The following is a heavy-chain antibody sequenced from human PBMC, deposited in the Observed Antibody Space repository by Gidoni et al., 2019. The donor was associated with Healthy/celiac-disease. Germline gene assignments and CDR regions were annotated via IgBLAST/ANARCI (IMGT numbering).Heavy chain of an antibody. Sequence: QVTLRESGPALVKPTQTLTLTCTFSGFSLSTSGMCVSWIRQPPGKALEWLARIDWDDDKYYSTSLKTRLTISKDTSKNQVVLTMTNMDPVDTATYYCARIQVVGSSWPYYYYYGMDVWGQGTTVTVSS. CDR2: IDWDDDK. D-gene: IGHD6-13*01. J-gene: IGHJ6*02. V-gene: IGHV2-70*15. CDR1: GFSLSTSGMC. CDR3: ARIQVVGSSWPYYYYYGMDV.